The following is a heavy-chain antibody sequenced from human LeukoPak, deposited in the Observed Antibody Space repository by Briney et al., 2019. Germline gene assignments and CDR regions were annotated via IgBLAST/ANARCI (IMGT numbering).Heavy chain of an antibody. J-gene: IGHJ4*02. CDR1: GLAFSAYK. V-gene: IGHV3-74*01. CDR2: ISTDGYTT. D-gene: IGHD3-3*01. Sequence: PGGSLRLSCAASGLAFSAYKMHWVRQAPRKGLVWVSRISTDGYTTDYADSVKGRFTISRDNAKNTMYLQTNSLRAEDTAMYYCARAEYDFDCWGQGTLVTVSS. CDR3: ARAEYDFDC.